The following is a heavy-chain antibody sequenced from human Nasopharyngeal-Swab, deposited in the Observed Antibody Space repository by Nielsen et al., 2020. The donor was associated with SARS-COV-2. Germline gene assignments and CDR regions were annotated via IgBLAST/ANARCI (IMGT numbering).Heavy chain of an antibody. V-gene: IGHV4-34*01. J-gene: IGHJ4*02. CDR1: GGSFNGYY. D-gene: IGHD2-21*01. CDR2: INHTGNT. CDR3: ARGRRPIVVLPTTDPRSNFFDF. Sequence: SETLSLTCAVSGGSFNGYYWSWIRQSPEKGLEWIGEINHTGNTNYVPSLESRLTLSVDTSNNQFSLNLRSVSAADTATYYCARGRRPIVVLPTTDPRSNFFDFWGQGILVTVSS.